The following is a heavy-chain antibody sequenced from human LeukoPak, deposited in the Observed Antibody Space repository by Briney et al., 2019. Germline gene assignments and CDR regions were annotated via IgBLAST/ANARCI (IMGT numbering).Heavy chain of an antibody. J-gene: IGHJ4*02. D-gene: IGHD5-24*01. Sequence: PGGSLTLSCAASGFTFSSYGMHWVRQAPGKGLEWVAVIWYDGSNKYYADSVKGRFTISRDNSKNTLYLQMNSLRAEDTAVYYCARVVDGDGYNFIDYWGQGTLVTVSS. V-gene: IGHV3-33*01. CDR3: ARVVDGDGYNFIDY. CDR1: GFTFSSYG. CDR2: IWYDGSNK.